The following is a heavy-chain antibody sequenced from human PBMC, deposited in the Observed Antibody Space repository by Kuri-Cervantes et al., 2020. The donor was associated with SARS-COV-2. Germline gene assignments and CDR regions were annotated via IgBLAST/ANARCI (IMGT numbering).Heavy chain of an antibody. D-gene: IGHD2-21*01. CDR1: GDSISSYY. CDR3: ARATSYCGGDCYIFDY. Sequence: SETLSLTCTVSGDSISSYYWGWIRQPPGRRLEWIGYIFYSGSTNYNPSLKSRVTISVDTSKNQFSLRLNSVTAADTAVYYCARATSYCGGDCYIFDYWGQGTLVTVSS. J-gene: IGHJ4*02. V-gene: IGHV4-59*01. CDR2: IFYSGST.